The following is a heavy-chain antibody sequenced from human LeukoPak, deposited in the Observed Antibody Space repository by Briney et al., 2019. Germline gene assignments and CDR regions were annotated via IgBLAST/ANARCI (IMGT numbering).Heavy chain of an antibody. CDR1: GFTFSAYS. CDR2: IDSSSGYI. V-gene: IGHV3-21*01. Sequence: PGGSLRLSCAASGFTFSAYSMNWVRQAPGKGLEWVSSIDSSSGYIYYADSMKGRFTVSRDNAQSSMYLQMNSLRADDTAVYYCTRGHSGSYQRTDAFDIWGQGTLVTVSS. J-gene: IGHJ3*02. CDR3: TRGHSGSYQRTDAFDI. D-gene: IGHD1-26*01.